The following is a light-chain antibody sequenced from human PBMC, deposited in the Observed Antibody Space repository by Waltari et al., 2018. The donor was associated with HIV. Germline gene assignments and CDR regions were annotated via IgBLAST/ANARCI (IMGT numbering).Light chain of an antibody. V-gene: IGLV2-14*01. J-gene: IGLJ2*01. CDR2: EGS. CDR3: SSYTSSATLV. Sequence: QSALTQPASVSGSPGQSITISCTGPSNDVGGYNYVSWYQHQPGKAPKLMRYEGSDRPSGVSSRFSGSKSGYTAPLTISGLQAEDEANYYCSSYTSSATLVFGGGTKLTV. CDR1: SNDVGGYNY.